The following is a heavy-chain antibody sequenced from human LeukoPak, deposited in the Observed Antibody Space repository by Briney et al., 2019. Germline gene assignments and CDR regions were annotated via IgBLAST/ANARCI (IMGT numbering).Heavy chain of an antibody. J-gene: IGHJ6*02. CDR3: ASPPPPLRYYSSGMDV. D-gene: IGHD3-16*01. V-gene: IGHV1-18*01. Sequence: ASVKVSCKASGYTFTSYGISWVRQAPGQGLEWMGWISAYNGNTNYAQKLQGRVTMTTDTSTSTAYMELRSLRSDDTAVYYCASPPPPLRYYSSGMDVGGQGTTVTVSS. CDR2: ISAYNGNT. CDR1: GYTFTSYG.